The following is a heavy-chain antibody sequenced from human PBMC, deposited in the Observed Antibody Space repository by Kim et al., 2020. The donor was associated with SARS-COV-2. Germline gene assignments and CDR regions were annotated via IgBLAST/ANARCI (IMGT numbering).Heavy chain of an antibody. CDR3: ARAIVPAAILGY. Sequence: ATKFQGRVTMTRDTSTSPVYMELRSLRSEDTAVYYCARAIVPAAILGYWGQGTLVTVSS. D-gene: IGHD2-2*01. J-gene: IGHJ4*02. V-gene: IGHV1-46*01.